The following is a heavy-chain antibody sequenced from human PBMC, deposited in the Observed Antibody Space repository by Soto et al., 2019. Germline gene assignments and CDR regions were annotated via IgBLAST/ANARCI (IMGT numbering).Heavy chain of an antibody. Sequence: SLRLSCAASGFTFSSYWVSWVRQAPGKGLEGVANIKQDGSEKYYVDSVKGRFTISRDNAKNSLYLQMNSLRAEDTAVYYCARDFSGYDFFSGYNYYYYMDVWGKGTTVTVSS. CDR1: GFTFSSYW. J-gene: IGHJ6*03. D-gene: IGHD5-12*01. CDR2: IKQDGSEK. V-gene: IGHV3-7*01. CDR3: ARDFSGYDFFSGYNYYYYMDV.